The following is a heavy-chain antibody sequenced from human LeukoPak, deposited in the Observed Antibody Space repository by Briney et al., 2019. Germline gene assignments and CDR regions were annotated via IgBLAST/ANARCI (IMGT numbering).Heavy chain of an antibody. Sequence: PSETLSLTCTVSGDSISNYYWNWIRQPPGKGLEWIGYTYYSGSTNYNPSLKSRVTISLDTSKNQFSLKLTSVTAADTAVYYCARSTGYSFDNWFDPWGQGTLVTVSS. V-gene: IGHV4-59*01. CDR3: ARSTGYSFDNWFDP. CDR1: GDSISNYY. CDR2: TYYSGST. J-gene: IGHJ5*02. D-gene: IGHD5-18*01.